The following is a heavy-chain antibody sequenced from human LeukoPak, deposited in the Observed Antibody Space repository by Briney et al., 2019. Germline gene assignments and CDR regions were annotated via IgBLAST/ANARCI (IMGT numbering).Heavy chain of an antibody. CDR3: ARDGRNYYDRSGYYSALAY. Sequence: GGSLRPSCAASGFTFSSYAMSWVRQAPGKGLEWVSAISGSGNTYYTDSVKGRFTISRDNSKNTLYLQMNSLRAEDTAVYYCARDGRNYYDRSGYYSALAYWGQGTLVTVSS. J-gene: IGHJ4*02. CDR2: ISGSGNT. D-gene: IGHD3-22*01. CDR1: GFTFSSYA. V-gene: IGHV3-23*01.